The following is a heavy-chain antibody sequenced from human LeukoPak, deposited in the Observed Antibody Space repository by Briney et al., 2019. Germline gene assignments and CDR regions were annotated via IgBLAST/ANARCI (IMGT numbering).Heavy chain of an antibody. CDR2: IYYSGST. CDR3: AREGRDFWSGYPHNNWFDP. CDR1: GGSISSSSYY. V-gene: IGHV4-39*07. Sequence: PSETLSLTCTVSGGSISSSSYYWGWIRQPPGKGLEWIGSIYYSGSTYYNPSLKSRVTISVDTSKNQFSLKLSSVTAADTAVYYCAREGRDFWSGYPHNNWFDPWGQGTLVTVSS. J-gene: IGHJ5*02. D-gene: IGHD3-3*01.